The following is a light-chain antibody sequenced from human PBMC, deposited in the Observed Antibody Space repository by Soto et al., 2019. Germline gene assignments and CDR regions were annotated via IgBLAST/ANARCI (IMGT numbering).Light chain of an antibody. Sequence: QSALTQPASVSGSPGQSITISCTGTSSDVGGYNYVSWYQQHPGIAPKLLIYGVTNRPSGVSTRFSGSKSGNTASLTISGLQAEDEADYYCTSYTTSSPYLVFGGGTKLTVL. CDR2: GVT. CDR1: SSDVGGYNY. J-gene: IGLJ3*02. CDR3: TSYTTSSPYLV. V-gene: IGLV2-14*01.